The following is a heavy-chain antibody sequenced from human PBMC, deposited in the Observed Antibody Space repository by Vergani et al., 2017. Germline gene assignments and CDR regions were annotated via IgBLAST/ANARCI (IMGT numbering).Heavy chain of an antibody. J-gene: IGHJ4*02. D-gene: IGHD3-10*01. V-gene: IGHV3-23*01. Sequence: EVQLLESGGGLVQPGGSLRLSCAASGFTFSSYDMSWVRQAPGKGLEWVSAISGSGGSTYYADSVKGRFTISRDNSKNTLYLQMNSLRAEDTAVYYCAKVTRVAYYYGSGSYEYWGQGTLVTVSS. CDR1: GFTFSSYD. CDR2: ISGSGGST. CDR3: AKVTRVAYYYGSGSYEY.